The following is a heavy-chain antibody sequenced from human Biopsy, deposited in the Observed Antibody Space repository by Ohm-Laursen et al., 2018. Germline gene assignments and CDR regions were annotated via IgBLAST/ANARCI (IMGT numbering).Heavy chain of an antibody. V-gene: IGHV4-59*01. CDR1: GGSISSDY. CDR3: ARLYRLDDYWNDDPPDAFDV. J-gene: IGHJ3*01. Sequence: SEALSLTWTVSGGSISSDYWSWIRQSPRKGLGWIGHISDRGTTNYNPSLRGRVTISVDTSKKQFSLKLSSVTAADTAVFFCARLYRLDDYWNDDPPDAFDVWGQGTMVTVSS. CDR2: ISDRGTT. D-gene: IGHD3-3*01.